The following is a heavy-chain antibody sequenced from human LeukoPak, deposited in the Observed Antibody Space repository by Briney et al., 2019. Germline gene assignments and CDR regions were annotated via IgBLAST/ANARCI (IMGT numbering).Heavy chain of an antibody. V-gene: IGHV1-24*01. CDR1: GYTLTELS. Sequence: ASVKVSCKVSGYTLTELSMHWVRQAPGKGLEWMGGFDPEDGETKYAHKFQGRVTKNEDTSPDKASMELSSLRSDDSAVYYCATAGEMTTVTALDSWGQGTLVTVSS. J-gene: IGHJ4*02. D-gene: IGHD4-11*01. CDR3: ATAGEMTTVTALDS. CDR2: FDPEDGET.